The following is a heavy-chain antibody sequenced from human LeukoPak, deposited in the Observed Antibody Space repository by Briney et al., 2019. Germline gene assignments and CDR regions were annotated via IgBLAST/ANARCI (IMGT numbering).Heavy chain of an antibody. Sequence: ASVKVSCKASGYTFTSYDINWVRQATGQGLEWMGWMNPNSGNTGYAQKFQGRVTKTRNTSISTAYMELSSLRSEDTAVYYCARGRRMITFGGVIVIGTQDFDYWGQGTLVTVSS. D-gene: IGHD3-16*02. V-gene: IGHV1-8*02. CDR3: ARGRRMITFGGVIVIGTQDFDY. J-gene: IGHJ4*02. CDR1: GYTFTSYD. CDR2: MNPNSGNT.